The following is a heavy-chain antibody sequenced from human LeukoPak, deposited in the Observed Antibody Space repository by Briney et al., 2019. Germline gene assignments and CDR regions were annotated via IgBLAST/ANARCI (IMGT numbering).Heavy chain of an antibody. V-gene: IGHV1-46*01. CDR2: INPSGGST. CDR3: ARAGYCSSTSCPYYGMDV. CDR1: GYTFTFNN. J-gene: IGHJ6*02. Sequence: ASVKVSFNASGYTFTFNNNHLVRHAPGQGHELVGIINPSGGSTSYAQKFQGRVTMTRDTSTGTVYMELSSLRSEDTAVYYCARAGYCSSTSCPYYGMDVWGQGTTVTVSS. D-gene: IGHD2-2*01.